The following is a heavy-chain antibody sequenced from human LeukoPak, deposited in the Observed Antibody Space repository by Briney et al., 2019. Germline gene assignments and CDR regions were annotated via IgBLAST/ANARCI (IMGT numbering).Heavy chain of an antibody. CDR1: GYSFTSYW. J-gene: IGHJ4*02. D-gene: IGHD5-18*01. CDR3: ARHPPTRGCSYGQIDY. V-gene: IGHV5-51*01. Sequence: HGESLKISCKGSGYSFTSYWIGWVRQMPGKGLEWMGIIYPGDSDTRYSPSFQGQVTISADKSISTAYLQWSSLKASDTAMYYCARHPPTRGCSYGQIDYWGQGTLVTVSS. CDR2: IYPGDSDT.